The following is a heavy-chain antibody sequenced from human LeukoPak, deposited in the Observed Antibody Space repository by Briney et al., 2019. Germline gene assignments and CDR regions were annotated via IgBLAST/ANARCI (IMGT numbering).Heavy chain of an antibody. V-gene: IGHV3-21*01. CDR3: ARSNFDSSGYYFYDY. J-gene: IGHJ4*02. CDR2: ISGSSYYI. CDR1: GFTFSSYS. Sequence: PGGSLRLSCAASGFTFSSYSMSWVRQAPGKGLKWVSSISGSSYYIHYADSVKGRFTISRDNAKNSLYLQMNSLRDEDTAVYYCARSNFDSSGYYFYDYWGQGTLVTVSS. D-gene: IGHD3-22*01.